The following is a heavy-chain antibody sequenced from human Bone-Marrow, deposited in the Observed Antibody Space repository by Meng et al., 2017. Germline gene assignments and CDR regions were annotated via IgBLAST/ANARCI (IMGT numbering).Heavy chain of an antibody. CDR2: INWNGGST. CDR3: ARNYGIAVAGPFQH. D-gene: IGHD6-19*01. CDR1: GFTSDDYG. Sequence: GESLKISCAASGFTSDDYGMSWVRQAPGKGLEWVSGINWNGGSTGYADSVKGRFTISRDNAKNSLYLQMNSLRAEDTALYHCARNYGIAVAGPFQHWGQGTLVTVSS. V-gene: IGHV3-20*01. J-gene: IGHJ1*01.